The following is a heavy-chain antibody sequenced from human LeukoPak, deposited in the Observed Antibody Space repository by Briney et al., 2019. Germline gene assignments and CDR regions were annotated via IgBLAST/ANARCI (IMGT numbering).Heavy chain of an antibody. CDR3: ARDPDSSGHSPHYFDY. V-gene: IGHV3-11*04. Sequence: GGSLRLSCAASGFTFSDYYMSWIRQAPGKGLEWVSYISSSGSTIYYADSVKGRFTISRDNAKNSLYLQMNSLRAEDTAVYYCARDPDSSGHSPHYFDYWGQGTLVTVSS. D-gene: IGHD3-22*01. J-gene: IGHJ4*02. CDR1: GFTFSDYY. CDR2: ISSSGSTI.